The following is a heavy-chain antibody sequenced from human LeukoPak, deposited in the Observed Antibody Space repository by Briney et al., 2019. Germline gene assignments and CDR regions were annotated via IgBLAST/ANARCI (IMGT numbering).Heavy chain of an antibody. Sequence: SVKVSCKASGGTFSSYAISWVRQAPGRGLEWMGRIIPILGIANYAQKFQGRVTITADKSTSTAYMELSSLRSEDTAVYYCARDQGPNWNYADVWGQGTTVTVSS. CDR3: ARDQGPNWNYADV. V-gene: IGHV1-69*04. D-gene: IGHD1-7*01. CDR1: GGTFSSYA. J-gene: IGHJ6*02. CDR2: IIPILGIA.